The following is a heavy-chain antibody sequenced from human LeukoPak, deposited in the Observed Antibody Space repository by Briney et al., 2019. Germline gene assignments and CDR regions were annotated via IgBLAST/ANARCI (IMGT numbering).Heavy chain of an antibody. CDR1: GYTFTGYY. D-gene: IGHD3-16*01. J-gene: IGHJ3*02. V-gene: IGHV1-46*01. Sequence: ASVKVSCKASGYTFTGYYMHWVRQAPGQGLEWMGIINPSGGSTSYAQKFQGRVTMTRDMSTSTVYMELSSLRSEDTAVYYCARAITMRGVWGGGYAAFDIWGQGTMVTVSS. CDR3: ARAITMRGVWGGGYAAFDI. CDR2: INPSGGST.